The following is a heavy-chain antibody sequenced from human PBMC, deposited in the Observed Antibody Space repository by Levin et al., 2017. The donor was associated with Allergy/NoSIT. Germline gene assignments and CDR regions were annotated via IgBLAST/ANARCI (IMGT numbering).Heavy chain of an antibody. J-gene: IGHJ3*01. Sequence: GGSLRLSCVASGFPFSTYSINWVRQTPGKGLEWLSYITGTSSTIIYADSVKGRFTVSRDNAKNSLYLQMNSLRADDTAVYYCVRDHQGSNTWHLAFDVWGQGTMVTVSS. CDR1: GFPFSTYS. CDR3: VRDHQGSNTWHLAFDV. V-gene: IGHV3-48*01. CDR2: ITGTSSTI. D-gene: IGHD6-13*01.